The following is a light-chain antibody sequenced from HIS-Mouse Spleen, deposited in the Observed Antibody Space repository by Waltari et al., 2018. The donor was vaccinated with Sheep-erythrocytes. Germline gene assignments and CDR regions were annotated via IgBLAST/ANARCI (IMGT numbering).Light chain of an antibody. CDR3: YSTDSSGNHRV. J-gene: IGLJ3*02. CDR2: EDN. CDR1: ALPKKY. Sequence: SYELTQPPSVSVSPGQTARITCSGDALPKKYAYWYQQKSGQAPVLVIYEDNKRPSGTPERFAGSSAGTMDTLTISGAQVEDEADYYGYSTDSSGNHRVFGGGTKLTVL. V-gene: IGLV3-10*01.